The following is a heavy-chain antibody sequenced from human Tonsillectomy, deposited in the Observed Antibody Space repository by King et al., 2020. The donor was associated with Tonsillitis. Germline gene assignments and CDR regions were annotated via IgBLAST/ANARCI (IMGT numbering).Heavy chain of an antibody. J-gene: IGHJ4*02. CDR1: GFTFEEYA. CDR3: AKSNYSDPPGADY. D-gene: IGHD4-17*01. V-gene: IGHV3-9*01. CDR2: ISWNSGNI. Sequence: VQLVESGGGLVQPGRSLRLSCAASGFTFEEYAMHWVRQAPGKGLEWVSGISWNSGNIGYADSVKGRFTISRDNAKNSLYLQMNSLRAEDTALYYCAKSNYSDPPGADYWGQGTLVTVSS.